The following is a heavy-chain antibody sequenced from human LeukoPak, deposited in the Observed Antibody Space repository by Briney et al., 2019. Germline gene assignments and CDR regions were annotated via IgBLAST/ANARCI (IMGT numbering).Heavy chain of an antibody. CDR1: GFTFSTYA. Sequence: GGSLRLSCSASGFTFSTYAMHWVRQAPGEGLEYVSAISSDGGSTYYADSVKGRFTISRDNSKNTLYLQMNSLRAEDTAVYYCITMIVVVSNRGQGTLVTVSS. CDR3: ITMIVVVSN. V-gene: IGHV3-64*04. J-gene: IGHJ4*02. CDR2: ISSDGGST. D-gene: IGHD3-22*01.